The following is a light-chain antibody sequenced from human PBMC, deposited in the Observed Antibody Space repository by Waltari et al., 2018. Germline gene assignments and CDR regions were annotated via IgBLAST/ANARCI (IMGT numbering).Light chain of an antibody. CDR2: DGS. J-gene: IGLJ3*02. CDR1: ASDVAFYNY. Sequence: QSALTQPASVSGSPGQSITISCTGTASDVAFYNYVSWYQQHPGKAPKVIIYDGSERPPVFFNRFSGSKSANSAFMSISGLPAEDDADYYCNSYPGSSSWVFGGGTKMTV. CDR3: NSYPGSSSWV. V-gene: IGLV2-14*03.